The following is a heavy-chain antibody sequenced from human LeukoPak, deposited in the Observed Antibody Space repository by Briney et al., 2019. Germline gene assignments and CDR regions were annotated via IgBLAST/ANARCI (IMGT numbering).Heavy chain of an antibody. CDR3: AGSVATGTTDQLDFYYYGMDV. J-gene: IGHJ6*02. CDR1: GGSFSGYY. CDR2: INHSGST. Sequence: PSETLSLTCAVYGGSFSGYYWSWIRQPPGKGLEWIGEINHSGSTNCNPSLKSRVTMTRDTSTGTVYMELSSLRSEDTAVYYCAGSVATGTTDQLDFYYYGMDVWGQGTTVTVSS. V-gene: IGHV4-34*10. D-gene: IGHD1-1*01.